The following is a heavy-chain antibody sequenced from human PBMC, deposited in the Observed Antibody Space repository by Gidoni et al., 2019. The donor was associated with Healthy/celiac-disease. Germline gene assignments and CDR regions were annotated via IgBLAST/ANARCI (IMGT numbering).Heavy chain of an antibody. CDR2: ISYDGSNK. Sequence: QVQLVESGGGVVQPGRSLRLSCAASGFTFSSYGMHWVRQAPGKGLEWVAVISYDGSNKYYADSVKGRFTISRDNSKNTLYLQMNSLRAEDTAVYYCARVGWELLYYYGMDVWGQGTTVTVSS. J-gene: IGHJ6*02. CDR3: ARVGWELLYYYGMDV. CDR1: GFTFSSYG. D-gene: IGHD1-26*01. V-gene: IGHV3-30*03.